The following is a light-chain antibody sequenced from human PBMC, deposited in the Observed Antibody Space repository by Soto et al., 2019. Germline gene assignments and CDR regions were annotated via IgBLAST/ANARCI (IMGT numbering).Light chain of an antibody. CDR1: SSNIGAGYD. J-gene: IGLJ1*01. CDR3: QSYDSSLSGYV. CDR2: ANN. V-gene: IGLV1-40*01. Sequence: QSVLTQPPSVSGASGQRVTISCTGSSSNIGAGYDVHWYQQLPGTAPKLLIYANNFRPSGVPDRFSGSKSGTSASLAITGLQAEDEADYYCQSYDSSLSGYVFGTGTKAPS.